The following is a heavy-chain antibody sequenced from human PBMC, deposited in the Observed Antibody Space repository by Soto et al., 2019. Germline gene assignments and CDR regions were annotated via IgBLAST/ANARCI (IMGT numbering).Heavy chain of an antibody. CDR2: IYSGGSK. Sequence: GGSLRLSCAASVFTVSSNYMRWVRQAPGKGLEWVSVIYSGGSKYYSDSVKGRFTISRDNSKNTLYLKMKSLRAEDTAVYYCAKDTYSSGWYDYYGMDVWGQGTTLTVSS. CDR1: VFTVSSNY. D-gene: IGHD6-19*01. J-gene: IGHJ6*02. CDR3: AKDTYSSGWYDYYGMDV. V-gene: IGHV3-53*01.